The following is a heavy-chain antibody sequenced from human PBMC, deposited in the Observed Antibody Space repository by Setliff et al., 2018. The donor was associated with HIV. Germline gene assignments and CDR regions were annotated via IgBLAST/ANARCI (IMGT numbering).Heavy chain of an antibody. V-gene: IGHV4-61*02. CDR3: AIVYSRSWFFFDH. J-gene: IGHJ4*02. D-gene: IGHD6-13*01. CDR2: IYTSETT. Sequence: SETLSLTCTVSGGSITSDNYYWNWIRQPAGKGLEWIGRIYTSETTNYNPSLTSRVTLSIDTSNNQFSLKLTSVTAAETAVYYCAIVYSRSWFFFDHWGLGTLVTVSS. CDR1: GGSITSDNYY.